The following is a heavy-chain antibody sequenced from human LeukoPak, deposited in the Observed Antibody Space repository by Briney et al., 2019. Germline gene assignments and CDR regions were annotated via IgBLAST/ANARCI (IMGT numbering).Heavy chain of an antibody. CDR1: GGSISSSSYY. Sequence: SETLSLTCTVSGGSISSSSYYWGWIRQPPGKGLEWIGSIYYSGSTYYNPSLKSRVTISVDTSKNQFSLRLSSVTAADTAVYYCARRPYTSGWYYYFDYWGQGTLVTVSS. J-gene: IGHJ4*02. V-gene: IGHV4-39*01. D-gene: IGHD6-19*01. CDR2: IYYSGST. CDR3: ARRPYTSGWYYYFDY.